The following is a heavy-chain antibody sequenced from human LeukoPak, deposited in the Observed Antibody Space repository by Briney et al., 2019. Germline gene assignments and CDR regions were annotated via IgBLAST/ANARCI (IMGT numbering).Heavy chain of an antibody. V-gene: IGHV1-18*01. CDR1: GYTFTSYG. Sequence: ASVKVSCKASGYTFTSYGISWVRQAPGQGLEWMGWISAYNGNTNYAQKLQGRVTMTTDTSTSTAYMELRSLRSEDTAVYYCSRAPDYYYYYYMDVWGKGTTVTISS. CDR3: SRAPDYYYYYYMDV. CDR2: ISAYNGNT. J-gene: IGHJ6*03. D-gene: IGHD1-14*01.